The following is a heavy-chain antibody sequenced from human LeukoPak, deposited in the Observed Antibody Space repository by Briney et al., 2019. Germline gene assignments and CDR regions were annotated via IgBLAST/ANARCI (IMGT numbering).Heavy chain of an antibody. V-gene: IGHV4-59*01. CDR2: IYYSGST. CDR1: GGSISSYY. CDR3: ARAVAYFWSGLYYYYGMDV. Sequence: SETLSLTCTVSGGSISSYYWSWIRQPPGKGLEWIGYIYYSGSTNYNPSLKSRVTISVDTSKNQFSLKLSSVTAADTAVYYCARAVAYFWSGLYYYYGMDVWGQGTTVTVSS. J-gene: IGHJ6*02. D-gene: IGHD3-3*01.